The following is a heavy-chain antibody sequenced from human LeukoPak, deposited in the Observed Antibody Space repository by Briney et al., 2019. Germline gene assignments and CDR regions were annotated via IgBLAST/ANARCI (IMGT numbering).Heavy chain of an antibody. D-gene: IGHD4-17*01. V-gene: IGHV4-30-2*01. Sequence: PSETLSLTCAVSGGSISSGGYSWSWIRQPPGKGLEWIGYIYHSGSTYYNPSLKSRVTISVDRSKNQFSLRLSSVTAADTAVYHCARESYGDSGGYFDYWGQGTLVTVSS. CDR1: GGSISSGGYS. J-gene: IGHJ4*02. CDR2: IYHSGST. CDR3: ARESYGDSGGYFDY.